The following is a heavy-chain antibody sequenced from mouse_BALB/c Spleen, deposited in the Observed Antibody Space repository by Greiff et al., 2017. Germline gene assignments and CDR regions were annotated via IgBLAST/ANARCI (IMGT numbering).Heavy chain of an antibody. CDR2: ISTYYGDA. Sequence: QVQLKESGAELVRPGVSVKISCKGSGYTFTDYAMHWVKQSHAKSLEWIGVISTYYGDASYNQKFKGKATMTVDKSSSTAYMELARLTSEDSAIYYCARSYYRYDAMDYWGQGTSVTVSS. CDR3: ARSYYRYDAMDY. D-gene: IGHD2-14*01. V-gene: IGHV1S137*01. J-gene: IGHJ4*01. CDR1: GYTFTDYA.